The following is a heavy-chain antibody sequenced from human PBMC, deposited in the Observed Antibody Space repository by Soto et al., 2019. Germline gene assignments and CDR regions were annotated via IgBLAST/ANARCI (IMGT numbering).Heavy chain of an antibody. D-gene: IGHD2-8*01. CDR2: ISESGIYT. Sequence: EVQLLETGGGLVQPGGSLRLSCTASGFTFSTYAMSWVRQAPGEGLEWVASISESGIYTDYADSVKGRFTISRDNSNNSLYVQMTSVGAEDTAVYYCAKETSPNTYYAFDFWGQGTLVTVSS. CDR3: AKETSPNTYYAFDF. J-gene: IGHJ3*01. V-gene: IGHV3-23*01. CDR1: GFTFSTYA.